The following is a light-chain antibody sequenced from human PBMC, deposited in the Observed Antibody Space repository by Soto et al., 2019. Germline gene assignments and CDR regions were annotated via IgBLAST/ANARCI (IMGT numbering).Light chain of an antibody. CDR3: QQYNNCLCT. CDR1: QSVSRN. V-gene: IGKV3-15*01. CDR2: DAS. Sequence: EIVMTQSPATLSVSPGDRATLSCRASQSVSRNVAWYQQKPGQAPRLLIHDASTRATGISVRFSGSGSGTEFTLTISSLQSEDFAVYYCQQYNNCLCTFGQGTKVEIK. J-gene: IGKJ1*01.